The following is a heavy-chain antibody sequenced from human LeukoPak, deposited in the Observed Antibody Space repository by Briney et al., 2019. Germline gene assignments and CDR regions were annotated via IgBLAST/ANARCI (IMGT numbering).Heavy chain of an antibody. CDR1: GGTFSSYA. CDR2: MNPNSGNT. V-gene: IGHV1-8*02. Sequence: ASVKVSCKASGGTFSSYAINWVRQATGQGLEWMGWMNPNSGNTGYAQKFQGRVTMTRNTSINTAYMELSSLRSEDTAVYYCARVLVRGVRGVIGYWGQGTLVTVSS. J-gene: IGHJ4*02. CDR3: ARVLVRGVRGVIGY. D-gene: IGHD3-10*01.